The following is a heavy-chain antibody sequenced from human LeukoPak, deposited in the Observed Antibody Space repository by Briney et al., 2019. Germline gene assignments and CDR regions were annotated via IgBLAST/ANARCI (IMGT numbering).Heavy chain of an antibody. Sequence: GGSLRLSCAASGFTFSSYAMSWVRQAPGKGLEWVSAISGSDGSTYYADSVKGRFTISRDNSKNTLYLQMNSLRAEDTAVYYCAKQRPYSGYDYGYFDYWGQGTLVTVSS. CDR1: GFTFSSYA. CDR2: ISGSDGST. CDR3: AKQRPYSGYDYGYFDY. J-gene: IGHJ4*02. D-gene: IGHD5-12*01. V-gene: IGHV3-23*01.